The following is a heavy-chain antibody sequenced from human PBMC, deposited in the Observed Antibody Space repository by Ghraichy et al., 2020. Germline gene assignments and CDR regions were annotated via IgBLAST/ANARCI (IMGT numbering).Heavy chain of an antibody. V-gene: IGHV3-23*01. J-gene: IGHJ4*02. D-gene: IGHD6-19*01. CDR1: GFTFISYA. Sequence: GGSLRLSCAASGFTFISYAVNWVRLPPAKGLEWVSAISGSGDTTYYADSVKGRFTISRDNSKNTLYLQMNSLRSEGTAVYYCAKGVGPNEGWYWPFDYWGQGTLVTVSS. CDR2: ISGSGDTT. CDR3: AKGVGPNEGWYWPFDY.